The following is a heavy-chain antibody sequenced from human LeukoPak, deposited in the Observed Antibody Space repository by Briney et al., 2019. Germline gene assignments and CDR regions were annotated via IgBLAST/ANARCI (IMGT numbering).Heavy chain of an antibody. CDR3: ATYYYDSSGYYDAFDI. D-gene: IGHD3-22*01. CDR1: GFTFSSYA. J-gene: IGHJ3*02. V-gene: IGHV3-23*01. CDR2: ISGSGGST. Sequence: SGGSLRLSCAASGFTFSSYAMSWVRQAPGKGLEWVSAISGSGGSTYYADSVKGRFTISRDNSKNTLYLQMNSLRAEDTAVYYCATYYYDSSGYYDAFDIWGQGTMVTVSS.